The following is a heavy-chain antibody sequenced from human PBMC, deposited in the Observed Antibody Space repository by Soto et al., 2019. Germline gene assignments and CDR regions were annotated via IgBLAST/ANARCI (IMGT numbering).Heavy chain of an antibody. V-gene: IGHV4-34*01. D-gene: IGHD4-17*01. CDR2: INHSGNN. Sequence: SETLSLTCVVSGGSFSTYYYNWIRQSPGKGLEWIGEINHSGNNNYSPSLKSRVTMSLDTSKNQFSLKLTSVTAADTAVYYCARTTGRHLVFWGQGILVTVSS. J-gene: IGHJ4*02. CDR1: GGSFSTYY. CDR3: ARTTGRHLVF.